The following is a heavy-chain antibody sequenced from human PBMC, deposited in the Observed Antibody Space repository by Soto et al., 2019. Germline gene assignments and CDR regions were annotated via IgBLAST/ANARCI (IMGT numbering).Heavy chain of an antibody. D-gene: IGHD6-19*01. J-gene: IGHJ6*02. CDR3: ARGIEGWYQGRYYYGMDV. Sequence: GGSLRLSCAASGFTFSSYSMNWVRQAPGKGLEWVSSISSSSYIYYADSVKGRFTISRDNAKNSLYLQMNSLRAEDTAVYYCARGIEGWYQGRYYYGMDVWGQGTTVTVSS. CDR1: GFTFSSYS. V-gene: IGHV3-21*04. CDR2: ISSSSYI.